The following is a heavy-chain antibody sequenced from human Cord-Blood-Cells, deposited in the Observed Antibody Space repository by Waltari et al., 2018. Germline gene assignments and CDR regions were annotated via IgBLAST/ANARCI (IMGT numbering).Heavy chain of an antibody. CDR3: ARHRMSSSSLGY. J-gene: IGHJ4*02. Sequence: QVQLQESGPGLVNPSETLSLTCTVSGGSISSYYWSWIRQPPGKGLEWIGYIYYSGSTNYNPALKSRVTISVDTSKNQFSLKLSSVTAADTAVYYCARHRMSSSSLGYWGQGTLVTVSS. V-gene: IGHV4-59*08. CDR1: GGSISSYY. CDR2: IYYSGST. D-gene: IGHD6-6*01.